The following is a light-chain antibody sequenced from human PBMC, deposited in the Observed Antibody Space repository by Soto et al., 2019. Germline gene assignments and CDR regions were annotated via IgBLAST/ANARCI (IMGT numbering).Light chain of an antibody. CDR3: LQDYNYPWT. CDR2: WAS. J-gene: IGKJ1*01. Sequence: DIVMTQSPDSLAVSLGERATINCKSSQSFLYSSNNKNYLAWYQQKPGQPPKLLIYWASTRESGVPDRFSGSGSGTDFTLTISSLQPEDFATYYCLQDYNYPWTFGQGTKVDIK. V-gene: IGKV4-1*01. CDR1: QSFLYSSNNKNY.